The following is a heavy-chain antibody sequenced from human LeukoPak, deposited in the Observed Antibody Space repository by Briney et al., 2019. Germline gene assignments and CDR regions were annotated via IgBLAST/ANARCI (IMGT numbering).Heavy chain of an antibody. Sequence: ASVKVSCKASGYTFTSYDINWVRQATGQGLKWMGWMNPNSGNTGYAQKFQGRVTMTRNTSISTAYMELSSLRSEDTAVYYCARDRGFGELSDPVPPLPYYYYMDVWGKGTTVTVSS. CDR1: GYTFTSYD. CDR3: ARDRGFGELSDPVPPLPYYYYMDV. V-gene: IGHV1-8*01. D-gene: IGHD3-10*01. CDR2: MNPNSGNT. J-gene: IGHJ6*03.